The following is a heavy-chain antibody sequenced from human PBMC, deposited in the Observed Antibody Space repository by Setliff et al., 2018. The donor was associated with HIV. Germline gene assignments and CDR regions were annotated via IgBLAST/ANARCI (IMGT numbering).Heavy chain of an antibody. J-gene: IGHJ5*02. CDR2: IIPNSGGT. D-gene: IGHD1-1*01. Sequence: ASVKVSCKASGYTFTAYYMHWVRQAPGQGLEWMGRIIPNSGGTNYAQKFQGRVTITRDTSASTAYMELSSLRSEDTAVYYCARHGLAGTPWDNWFDPWGQGTLVTVSS. V-gene: IGHV1-2*06. CDR1: GYTFTAYY. CDR3: ARHGLAGTPWDNWFDP.